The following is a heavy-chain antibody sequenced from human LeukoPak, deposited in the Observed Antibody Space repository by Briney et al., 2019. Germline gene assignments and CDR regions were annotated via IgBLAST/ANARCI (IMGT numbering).Heavy chain of an antibody. Sequence: GGSLRLSCSASGFTFRSYAMHWVRQAPGKGLEYISSISSNGGSTYYADSVKGRFTISRDNSKNTLSLHMSSLKPEDTAVYYCVKSDNIVGATYFDYWGQGTLVTVSS. D-gene: IGHD1-26*01. J-gene: IGHJ4*02. V-gene: IGHV3-64D*09. CDR1: GFTFRSYA. CDR2: ISSNGGST. CDR3: VKSDNIVGATYFDY.